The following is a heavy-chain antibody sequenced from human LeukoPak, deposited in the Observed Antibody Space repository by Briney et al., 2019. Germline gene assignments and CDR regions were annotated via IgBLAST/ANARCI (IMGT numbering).Heavy chain of an antibody. J-gene: IGHJ4*02. CDR3: ARASSPVPQCLGY. CDR2: ISNDGSNK. CDR1: GFTFSSYS. Sequence: PGGSLRLSCGAFGFTFSSYSMHWVRQAPAKGLEWVTIISNDGSNKYYADSVKGRFTISRDNSKNTVFLQMNNLKLEDTAVYFCARASSPVPQCLGYWGQGTLVTVSS. V-gene: IGHV3-30-3*01. D-gene: IGHD6-19*01.